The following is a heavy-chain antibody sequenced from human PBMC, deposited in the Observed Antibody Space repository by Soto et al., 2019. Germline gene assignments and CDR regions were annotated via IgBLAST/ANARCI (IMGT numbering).Heavy chain of an antibody. Sequence: SVKVSCKASGYTFTGYYMHWVRQAPGQGLEWMGWINPNSGGTNYAQKFQGWVTMTRDTSISTAYMELSRLRSDDTAVYYCARDRIAAAGTSVYYFDYWGQGTLVTVSS. CDR3: ARDRIAAAGTSVYYFDY. CDR1: GYTFTGYY. V-gene: IGHV1-2*04. D-gene: IGHD6-13*01. J-gene: IGHJ4*02. CDR2: INPNSGGT.